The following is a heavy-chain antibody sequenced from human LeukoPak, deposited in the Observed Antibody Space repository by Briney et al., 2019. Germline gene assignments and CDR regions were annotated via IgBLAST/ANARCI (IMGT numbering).Heavy chain of an antibody. CDR2: IYTSGST. CDR1: GGSISSYY. V-gene: IGHV4-4*07. Sequence: SETLSLTCTVSGGSISSYYWSWIRQPAGKGLEWIGRIYTSGSTNYNPSLKSRVTISVDKSKNQFSLKLSSVTAADTAVYYCARVGIVVVPAAKVSNYYYMDVWGKGTTVTVSS. D-gene: IGHD2-2*01. CDR3: ARVGIVVVPAAKVSNYYYMDV. J-gene: IGHJ6*03.